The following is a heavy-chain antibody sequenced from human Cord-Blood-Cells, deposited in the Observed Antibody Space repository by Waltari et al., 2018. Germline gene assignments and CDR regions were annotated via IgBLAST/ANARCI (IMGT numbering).Heavy chain of an antibody. V-gene: IGHV4-34*01. D-gene: IGHD6-13*01. CDR1: GGSFSGYY. J-gene: IGHJ3*02. CDR2: INHSGST. CDR3: ARPWGSSWYAFDI. Sequence: QVQLQQWGAGLLKPSETLSLTCAVYGGSFSGYYWSWIRQPQGKGLEWIGEINHSGSTNYNPSLKSRVTISVDTSKNQFSLKLSSVTAADTAVYYCARPWGSSWYAFDIWGQGTMVTVSS.